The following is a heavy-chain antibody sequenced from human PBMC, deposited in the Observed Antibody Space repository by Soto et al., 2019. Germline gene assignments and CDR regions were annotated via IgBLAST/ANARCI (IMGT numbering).Heavy chain of an antibody. V-gene: IGHV4-59*12. J-gene: IGHJ4*02. CDR1: GGSISSYY. CDR3: ARVIVGATRHYFDY. CDR2: IYYSGST. D-gene: IGHD1-26*01. Sequence: SETLSLTCTVSGGSISSYYWSWIRQPPGKGLEWIGYIYYSGSTNYNPSLKSRVTISVDTSKNQFSLKLSSVTAADTAVYYCARVIVGATRHYFDYWGQGTLVTVSS.